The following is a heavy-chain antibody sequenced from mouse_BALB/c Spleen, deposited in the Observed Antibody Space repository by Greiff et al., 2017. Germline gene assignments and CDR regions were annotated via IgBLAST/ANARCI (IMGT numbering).Heavy chain of an antibody. V-gene: IGHV3-6*02. CDR1: GYSITSGYY. CDR2: ISYDGSN. J-gene: IGHJ2*01. CDR3: ASMSMRRVYFDY. Sequence: DVQLQESGPGLVKPSQSLSLTCSVTGYSITSGYYWNWIRQFPGNKLEWMGYISYDGSNNYNPSLKNRISITRDTSKNQFFLKLNSVTTEDTATYYCASMSMRRVYFDYWGQGTTLTVSS. D-gene: IGHD2-10*02.